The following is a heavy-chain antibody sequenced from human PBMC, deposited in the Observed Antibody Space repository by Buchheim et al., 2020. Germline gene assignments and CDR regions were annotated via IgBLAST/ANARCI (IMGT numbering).Heavy chain of an antibody. CDR1: NGSINDFY. V-gene: IGHV4-59*03. CDR3: ARGMGVGAHDFFDS. J-gene: IGHJ4*02. Sequence: QVQLQESGPGLMKPSEPLSLTCTVSNGSINDFYWAWIRQSPGEGLQWIAYIYYSGSVHYSPSLRSRVTISLDTSMKQFSLRLTSVTAADTAMYYCARGMGVGAHDFFDSWGQG. D-gene: IGHD1-26*01. CDR2: IYYSGSV.